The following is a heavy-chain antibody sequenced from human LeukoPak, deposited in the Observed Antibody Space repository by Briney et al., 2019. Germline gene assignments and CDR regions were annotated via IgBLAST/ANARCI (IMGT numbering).Heavy chain of an antibody. CDR2: IWYDGSNK. J-gene: IGHJ4*02. CDR1: GFTFSSYG. CDR3: ARDSSGYYSTTFDY. V-gene: IGHV3-33*01. D-gene: IGHD3-22*01. Sequence: GGSLRLSCAASGFTFSSYGMHWVRQAPGKGLEWVAGIWYDGSNKYYADSVKGRFTNSRDNSKNTLYLQMNSLRAEATAVYYCARDSSGYYSTTFDYWGQGTLVTVSS.